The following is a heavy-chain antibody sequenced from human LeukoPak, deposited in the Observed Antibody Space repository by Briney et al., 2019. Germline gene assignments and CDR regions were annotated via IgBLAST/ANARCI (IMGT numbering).Heavy chain of an antibody. V-gene: IGHV1-18*01. D-gene: IGHD6-19*01. J-gene: IGHJ4*02. CDR2: ISAYNGNT. CDR3: ARDQGAVAGAKYDY. Sequence: GASVKVSCKASGYTFTGYGISWVRQAPGQGLEWMGWISAYNGNTNYAQKLQGRVTMTTDTSTSTAYMELRSLKSDDTAVYYCARDQGAVAGAKYDYWGQGTLVTVSS. CDR1: GYTFTGYG.